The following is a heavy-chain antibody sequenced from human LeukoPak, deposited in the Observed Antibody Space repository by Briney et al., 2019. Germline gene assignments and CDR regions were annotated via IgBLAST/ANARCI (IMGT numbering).Heavy chain of an antibody. Sequence: ASVKVSCKASGGTFSSYAISWVRQAPGQGLEWMGGIIPIFGTANYAQKFQGRVTITADESTSTAYMELSSLRSEDTAVYYSARPQEYGVAGTGWYFDPWGRGTLVTVSS. J-gene: IGHJ2*01. V-gene: IGHV1-69*13. CDR2: IIPIFGTA. CDR1: GGTFSSYA. D-gene: IGHD6-19*01. CDR3: ARPQEYGVAGTGWYFDP.